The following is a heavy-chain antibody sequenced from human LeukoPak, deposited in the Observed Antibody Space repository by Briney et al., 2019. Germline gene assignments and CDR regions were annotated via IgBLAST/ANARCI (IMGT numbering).Heavy chain of an antibody. CDR1: GFTFSSYA. V-gene: IGHV3-23*01. J-gene: IGHJ6*02. Sequence: GGSLRLSCAASGFTFSSYAMSWVRQAPGKGLEWVSAISGSGGSTYYADSVKGRFTISRDNSKNTLYLQMNSLRAEDTAVYYCAKVAGDVLRYFDWLPNYYYGMDVWGQGTTVTVSS. CDR3: AKVAGDVLRYFDWLPNYYYGMDV. D-gene: IGHD3-9*01. CDR2: ISGSGGST.